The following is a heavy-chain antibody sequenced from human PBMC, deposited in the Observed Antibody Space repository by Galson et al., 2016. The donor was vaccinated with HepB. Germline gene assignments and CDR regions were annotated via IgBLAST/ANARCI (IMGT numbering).Heavy chain of an antibody. V-gene: IGHV3-13*01. J-gene: IGHJ3*02. CDR2: IGAAGDT. CDR3: AREGGCSGGRCHNAAFDI. CDR1: GFTFSNYD. Sequence: SLRLSCAASGFTFSNYDMHWVRQATGKGLEWVSAIGAAGDTYYPGSVKGQFTISRENANNSLYLHMNSLRAGDTAVYYCAREGGCSGGRCHNAAFDIWGQGTMVTVSS. D-gene: IGHD2-15*01.